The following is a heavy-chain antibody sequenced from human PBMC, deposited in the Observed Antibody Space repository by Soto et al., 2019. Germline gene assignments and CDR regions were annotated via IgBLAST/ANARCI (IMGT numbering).Heavy chain of an antibody. CDR3: ASGAYTYGRPFDY. V-gene: IGHV3-33*01. D-gene: IGHD5-18*01. CDR2: IWYDGSNK. Sequence: PGGSLRLSCAASGFTFSSYGMHWVRQAPGKGLEWVAVIWYDGSNKYYADSVKGRFTISRDNAKNTLYLQMNSLRAEDTAVYYCASGAYTYGRPFDYWGQRTRVTVCS. CDR1: GFTFSSYG. J-gene: IGHJ4*02.